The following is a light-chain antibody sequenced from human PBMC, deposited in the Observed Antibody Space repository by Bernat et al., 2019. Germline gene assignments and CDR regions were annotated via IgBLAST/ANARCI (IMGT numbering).Light chain of an antibody. CDR3: QQSFSTPRVT. V-gene: IGKV1-39*01. CDR1: ETIAPY. Sequence: PLTQSPSSLSASVGETVPITCRASETIAPYLNWYQQKPGKAHQLLMYSVSSLQRGVPSDFSGSGSGTEFTLTINNVQPEHIATYYCQQSFSTPRVTFGGGTRVEI. J-gene: IGKJ4*01. CDR2: SVS.